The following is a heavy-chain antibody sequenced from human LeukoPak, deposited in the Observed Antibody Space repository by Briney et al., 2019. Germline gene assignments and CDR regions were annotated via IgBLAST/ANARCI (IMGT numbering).Heavy chain of an antibody. D-gene: IGHD1-14*01. J-gene: IGHJ4*02. CDR2: ISSGGGHI. Sequence: GGSLRLSCAASGFPFSSYSMNWVRQAPGKGLGWVSFISSGGGHIFYADSVKGRFTISRDNAKNSLHLQMDSLRAEDTAVYYCAGGDTGAPDFDYWGQGTLVTVSA. V-gene: IGHV3-21*01. CDR1: GFPFSSYS. CDR3: AGGDTGAPDFDY.